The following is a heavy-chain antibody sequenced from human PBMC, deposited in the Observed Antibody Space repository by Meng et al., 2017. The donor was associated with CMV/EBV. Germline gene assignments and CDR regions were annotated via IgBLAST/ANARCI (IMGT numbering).Heavy chain of an antibody. V-gene: IGHV3-7*01. J-gene: IGHJ4*02. D-gene: IGHD5-18*01. CDR2: INQDGTKI. Sequence: GESLKISCAASGFTFSRYWMTWVRKAPGKGLEWVVNINQDGTKIYYVDSVKGRFTVSRDNARNSVYLQLNSLTVEATAVYYCARIGYTSSSLDYWGRGALVTVSS. CDR3: ARIGYTSSSLDY. CDR1: GFTFSRYW.